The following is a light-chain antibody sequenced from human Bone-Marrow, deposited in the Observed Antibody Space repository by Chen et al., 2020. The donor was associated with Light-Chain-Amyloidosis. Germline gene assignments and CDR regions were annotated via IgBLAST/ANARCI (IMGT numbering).Light chain of an antibody. CDR3: QVWDRSSDRPV. J-gene: IGLJ3*02. CDR2: DDS. Sequence: SYVLTQPSSVSVSPAPTAKIACGSNNIGSTSVHWYQQRPGQAPLLVVYDDSDRPSGIPERFSGSNSGNTATLTISRLEAGDEADYYCQVWDRSSDRPVFGGGTKLIVL. CDR1: NIGSTS. V-gene: IGLV3-21*02.